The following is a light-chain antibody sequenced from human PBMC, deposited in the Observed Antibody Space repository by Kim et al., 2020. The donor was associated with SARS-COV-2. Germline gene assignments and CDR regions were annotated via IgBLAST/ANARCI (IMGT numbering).Light chain of an antibody. Sequence: ASVGDMVSITCRASQGISSLLAWYQQKPGKAPKLLIYAASTLQSGVPSRFSSSGSGTDFTLIISSLQPEDFATYYCQQVNSFPLTFGGGTKVDIK. V-gene: IGKV1-12*01. CDR3: QQVNSFPLT. J-gene: IGKJ4*01. CDR2: AAS. CDR1: QGISSL.